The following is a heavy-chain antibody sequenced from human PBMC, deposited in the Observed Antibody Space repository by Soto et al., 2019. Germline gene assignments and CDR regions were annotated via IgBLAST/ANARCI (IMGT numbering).Heavy chain of an antibody. CDR1: GFAFSSYA. CDR2: ISYDGNSK. J-gene: IGHJ2*01. V-gene: IGHV3-30*04. CDR3: ARARDTAMAAHWFFDL. Sequence: QVQLVESGGNMVQPGGSLRLSCAASGFAFSSYAMHWVRQAPGKGLEWLAVISYDGNSKYYAESVKGRFTFSRDNSKYTLYLQMDSLTVEDTAVYYCARARDTAMAAHWFFDLWGRGTLVTVSS. D-gene: IGHD5-18*01.